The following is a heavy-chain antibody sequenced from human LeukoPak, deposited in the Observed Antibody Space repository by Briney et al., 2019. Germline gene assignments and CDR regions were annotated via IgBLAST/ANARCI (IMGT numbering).Heavy chain of an antibody. V-gene: IGHV4-34*01. Sequence: SETLSLTCAVYGGSFSGYYWSWIRQPPGKGLEWIGEINHSGSTNYNPSLKSRVTISVDTSKNQFSLKLSSVTAADTAVYYCARRLRYYYYMDVWGKGTTVTISS. CDR1: GGSFSGYY. CDR2: INHSGST. J-gene: IGHJ6*03. D-gene: IGHD2-21*01. CDR3: ARRLRYYYYMDV.